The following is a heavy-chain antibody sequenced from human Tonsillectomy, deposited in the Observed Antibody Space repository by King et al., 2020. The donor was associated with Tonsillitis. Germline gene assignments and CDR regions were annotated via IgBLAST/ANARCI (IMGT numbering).Heavy chain of an antibody. CDR2: ISYDGNNT. CDR1: GFTFSDYG. D-gene: IGHD4-17*01. J-gene: IGHJ4*02. V-gene: IGHV3-30*18. Sequence: QLVQSGGGVVQPGRSLRLSCAASGFTFSDYGMHWVRQAPGKGLEWVAFISYDGNNTHYADSVRGRFTISRDNSKNTLYLQMNSLRPEDTAVYFCAKDPTTVPPSAYLNWRPGTLVTVSS. CDR3: AKDPTTVPPSAYLN.